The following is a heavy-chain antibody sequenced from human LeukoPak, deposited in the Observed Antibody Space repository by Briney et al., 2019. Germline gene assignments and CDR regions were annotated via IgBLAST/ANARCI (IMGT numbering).Heavy chain of an antibody. J-gene: IGHJ5*02. V-gene: IGHV4-61*02. D-gene: IGHD3-16*01. Sequence: SETLSLTCTVSGGSISSSSNYWSWIRQPAGKGLEWIGRIYTSGSTNYNPSLKSRVTTSVDTSKNQFSLKLSSVTAADTAVYYCAREYSWGWFDPWGQGTLVTVSS. CDR1: GGSISSSSNY. CDR2: IYTSGST. CDR3: AREYSWGWFDP.